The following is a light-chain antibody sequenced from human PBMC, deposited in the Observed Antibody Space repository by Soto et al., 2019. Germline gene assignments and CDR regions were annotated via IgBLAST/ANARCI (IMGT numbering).Light chain of an antibody. J-gene: IGLJ1*01. CDR3: SSYAGTNNFV. Sequence: QSALTQPPSASGSPGQSVTISCTRTSSDVGFYNYVSWYQQHPGKAPKLIISEVSQRPSGVPDRFSGSKSGNTASLTVSGLQAEDEADYYCSSYAGTNNFVFGTGTKLTVL. CDR1: SSDVGFYNY. CDR2: EVS. V-gene: IGLV2-8*01.